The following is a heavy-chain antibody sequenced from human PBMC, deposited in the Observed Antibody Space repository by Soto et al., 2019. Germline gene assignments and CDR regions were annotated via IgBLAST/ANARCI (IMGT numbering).Heavy chain of an antibody. V-gene: IGHV3-30*03. J-gene: IGHJ4*02. CDR3: ARGPSYSDSYFDY. CDR1: EFTFSNYA. CDR2: ISYDGNNK. Sequence: QVQLVESGGGVVQPGGSLRLSWAASEFTFSNYAMHWARQPPGKGLQWLAVISYDGNNKYYADSVEGRFTISRDNSKNTVYLQMNSLRLEDTAVYYCARGPSYSDSYFDYWGQGTLVTVSS. D-gene: IGHD4-17*01.